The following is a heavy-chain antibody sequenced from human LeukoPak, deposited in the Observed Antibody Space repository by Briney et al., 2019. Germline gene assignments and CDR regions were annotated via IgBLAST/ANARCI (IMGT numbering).Heavy chain of an antibody. CDR2: ISGSGGSR. CDR1: GFTFSPYA. J-gene: IGHJ4*02. D-gene: IGHD4-17*01. CDR3: AKGPVNYGDSFDY. Sequence: PGGSLRLSCAASGFTFSPYAMTWVRQAPGKGLEWVSAISGSGGSRYYGDSVKGRFTISRDNSKNTLYLEMNSLRVEDTAKYYCAKGPVNYGDSFDYWGQGTLVTVSS. V-gene: IGHV3-23*01.